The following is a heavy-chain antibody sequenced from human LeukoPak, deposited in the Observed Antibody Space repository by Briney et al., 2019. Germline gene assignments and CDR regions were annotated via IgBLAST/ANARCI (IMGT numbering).Heavy chain of an antibody. CDR1: GGSISSCY. Sequence: PSETLSLTCTVSGGSISSCYWSWIRQPPGKGLEWIGYIYYSGSTNYNPSLKSRVTISVDTSKNQFSLKLSSVTAADTAVHYCAREASPYDILTGYYSRRYYFDYWGQGTLVTVSS. J-gene: IGHJ4*02. V-gene: IGHV4-59*01. CDR3: AREASPYDILTGYYSRRYYFDY. D-gene: IGHD3-9*01. CDR2: IYYSGST.